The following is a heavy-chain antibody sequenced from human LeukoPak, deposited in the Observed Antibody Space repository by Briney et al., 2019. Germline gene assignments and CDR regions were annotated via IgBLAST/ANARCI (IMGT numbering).Heavy chain of an antibody. CDR3: ANCGYYDILTGDPHFDY. D-gene: IGHD3-9*01. CDR1: GFTFSSYA. CDR2: ISGSGGST. V-gene: IGHV3-23*01. J-gene: IGHJ4*02. Sequence: LPGGSLRLSCAASGFTFSSYAMSWVRQAPGKGLEWVSAISGSGGSTYYADSVKGRFTISRDNSKNTLYLQMNSLRAEDTAVYYCANCGYYDILTGDPHFDYWGQGTLVTVSS.